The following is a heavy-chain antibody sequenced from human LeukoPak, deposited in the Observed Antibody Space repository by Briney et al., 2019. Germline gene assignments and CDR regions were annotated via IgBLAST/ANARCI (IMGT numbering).Heavy chain of an antibody. V-gene: IGHV4-4*07. Sequence: SETLSLTCTVCGCSISSYYWSWLRQPAGKGLEWIGRIYTSGSTNYNPSLKSRVTMSVDTSKNQFSLKLSSVTAADTAVYYCARDIDGYNLFDYWGQGTLVTVSS. J-gene: IGHJ4*02. CDR2: IYTSGST. CDR3: ARDIDGYNLFDY. CDR1: GCSISSYY. D-gene: IGHD5-24*01.